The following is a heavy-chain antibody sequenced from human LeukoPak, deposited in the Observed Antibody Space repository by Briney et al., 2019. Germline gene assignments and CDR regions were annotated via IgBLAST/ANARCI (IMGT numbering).Heavy chain of an antibody. V-gene: IGHV1-69*13. J-gene: IGHJ1*01. D-gene: IGHD6-19*01. Sequence: SVKVSCKASGGTFSSYAISWVRQAPGQGLEWMGGIIPIFGTANYAQKFQGRVTIAADESTSTAYMELSSLRSEDTAVYYCAGPRAVAGFAEYFQHWGQGTLVTVSS. CDR1: GGTFSSYA. CDR2: IIPIFGTA. CDR3: AGPRAVAGFAEYFQH.